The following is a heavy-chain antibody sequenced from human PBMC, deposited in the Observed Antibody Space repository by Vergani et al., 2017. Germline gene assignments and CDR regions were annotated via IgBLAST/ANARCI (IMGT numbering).Heavy chain of an antibody. Sequence: QVQLVQSGAEVKKPGASVKVSCKASGYTFINYAMHWVRQAPGQRLEWMAWINAGNGYTKYSQKFQGIVTITRDTSASTAYMELSSLRSEETAVYYCARDLNGGYSLDYWGQGTLVTVSS. CDR3: ARDLNGGYSLDY. V-gene: IGHV1-3*01. D-gene: IGHD4-17*01. CDR1: GYTFINYA. J-gene: IGHJ4*02. CDR2: INAGNGYT.